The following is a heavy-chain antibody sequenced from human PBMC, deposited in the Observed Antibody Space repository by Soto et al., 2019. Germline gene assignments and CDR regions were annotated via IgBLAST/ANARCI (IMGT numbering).Heavy chain of an antibody. V-gene: IGHV5-51*01. J-gene: IGHJ6*02. CDR3: ARTAATGKYYYGVDV. CDR1: RYSFTSHW. CDR2: IYPGESDT. Sequence: GEALKILCKGSRYSFTSHWIGWGRQMPGKGLECMGIIYPGESDTRYSPSFQGQVTLSADNAFSIAYLQLSSLKASDTAIYYCARTAATGKYYYGVDVWGQGTTVTVSS. D-gene: IGHD6-13*01.